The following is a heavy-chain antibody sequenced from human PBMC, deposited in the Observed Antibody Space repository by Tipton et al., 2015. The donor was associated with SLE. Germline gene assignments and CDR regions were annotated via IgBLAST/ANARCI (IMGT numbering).Heavy chain of an antibody. J-gene: IGHJ4*02. Sequence: TLSLTCSVSGDSISSSSHLWGWIRQPPGKGLEWIGNMHYSGTTDYNPSLKSRVTMSVDTSKNHFSLELPFVTAADTAVYYCARRSRPKLPRSTIIRGVPQQGEYFDYWGQGALVTVSS. CDR3: ARRSRPKLPRSTIIRGVPQQGEYFDY. D-gene: IGHD3-10*01. CDR2: MHYSGTT. V-gene: IGHV4-39*02. CDR1: GDSISSSSHL.